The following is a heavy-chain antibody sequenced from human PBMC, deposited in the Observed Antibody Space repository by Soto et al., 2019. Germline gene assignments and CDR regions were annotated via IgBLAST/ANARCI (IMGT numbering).Heavy chain of an antibody. Sequence: GGSLRLSCTASGFTFNNNWMHWVRQAPGKGLVWLSRIDGAAATTNYADCVKGRFTISRDNAKNIVFLHVNGLKDEDTAVYYCARGGAMGVDYWGQGTLVPVSS. CDR3: ARGGAMGVDY. V-gene: IGHV3-74*01. J-gene: IGHJ4*02. D-gene: IGHD1-26*01. CDR1: GFTFNNNW. CDR2: IDGAAATT.